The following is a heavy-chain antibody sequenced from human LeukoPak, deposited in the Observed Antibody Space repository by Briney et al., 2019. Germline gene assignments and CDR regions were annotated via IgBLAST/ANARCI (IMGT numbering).Heavy chain of an antibody. V-gene: IGHV4-59*08. J-gene: IGHJ3*02. Sequence: PSETLSLTCTVSGGSFSTYYWSWIRQPPGKGLEWIGYIYYSGSTNYNPSLKSRVTISVDTSKNQFSLKLSSVTAADTAVYYCARRITAAGRNDAFDIWGQGTMVTVSS. CDR3: ARRITAAGRNDAFDI. D-gene: IGHD6-13*01. CDR1: GGSFSTYY. CDR2: IYYSGST.